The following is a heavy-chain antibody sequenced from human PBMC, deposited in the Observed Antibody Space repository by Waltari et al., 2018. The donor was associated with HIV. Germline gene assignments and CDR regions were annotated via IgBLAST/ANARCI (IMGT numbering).Heavy chain of an antibody. CDR3: AHSRGYDILTGYYRGTCFDY. J-gene: IGHJ4*02. CDR1: GFSLSTSGMG. D-gene: IGHD3-9*01. Sequence: QITLKESGPTLVKPTQTLTLTCTFSGFSLSTSGMGVGWIRQPPGKALEWLALIYWYYDKRYSPSLKSRLTITKDTSKNQVVLTMTNMDPVDTATYYCAHSRGYDILTGYYRGTCFDYWGQGTLFTVSS. V-gene: IGHV2-5*01. CDR2: IYWYYDK.